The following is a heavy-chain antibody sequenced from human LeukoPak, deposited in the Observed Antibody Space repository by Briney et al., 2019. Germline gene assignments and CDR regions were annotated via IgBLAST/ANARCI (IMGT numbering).Heavy chain of an antibody. D-gene: IGHD2-2*01. Sequence: GGSLRLSCAGSGFSFSIYYMSWVRQAPGKGLEWVAVISYDGRNIHYPDSVKGRFTISRDISTDTLWLQMDSLRTEDTAVYYCAKGPLRGTAAAIDYWGQGTLVTVSS. CDR3: AKGPLRGTAAAIDY. CDR1: GFSFSIYY. CDR2: ISYDGRNI. V-gene: IGHV3-30*18. J-gene: IGHJ4*02.